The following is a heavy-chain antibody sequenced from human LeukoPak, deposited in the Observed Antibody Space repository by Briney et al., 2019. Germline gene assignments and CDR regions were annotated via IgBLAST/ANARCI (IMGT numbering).Heavy chain of an antibody. Sequence: VKLGGSLRLSCVASGFSFSNYAMSWVRQAPGKGLEWVSSISSSSSYIYYADSVKGRFTISRDNAKNSLYLQMNSLRAEDTAVYYCARAGKDSSGYYKYYYYYGMDVWGQGTTVTVSS. CDR1: GFSFSNYA. CDR2: ISSSSSYI. V-gene: IGHV3-21*01. CDR3: ARAGKDSSGYYKYYYYYGMDV. D-gene: IGHD3-22*01. J-gene: IGHJ6*02.